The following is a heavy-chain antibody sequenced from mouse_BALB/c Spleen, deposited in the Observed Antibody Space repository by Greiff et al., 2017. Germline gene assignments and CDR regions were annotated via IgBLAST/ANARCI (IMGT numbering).Heavy chain of an antibody. CDR1: GFTFSSYT. CDR2: ISNGGGST. J-gene: IGHJ4*01. CDR3: ARQGMDYSAMDY. Sequence: EVQGVESGGGLVQPGGSLKLSCAASGFTFSSYTMSWVRQTPEKRLEWVAYISNGGGSTYYPDTVKGRFTISRDNAKNTLYLQMSSLKSEDTAMYYCARQGMDYSAMDYWGQGTSVTVSS. D-gene: IGHD2-12*01. V-gene: IGHV5-12-2*01.